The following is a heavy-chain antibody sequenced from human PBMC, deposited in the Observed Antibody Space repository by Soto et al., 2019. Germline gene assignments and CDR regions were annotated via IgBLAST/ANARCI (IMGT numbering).Heavy chain of an antibody. J-gene: IGHJ4*02. CDR1: GFPLRSYA. CDR3: AKDYEGYCSSTSCPFIDY. V-gene: IGHV3-30*04. D-gene: IGHD2-2*01. CDR2: LSYDGRNK. Sequence: GSLRPSRAASGFPLRSYAKDWVPQAPGKGPGGVAGLSYDGRNKYYAEPVKGRFTISRDNSKNTLYLQMNSLSAEDTAVYYCAKDYEGYCSSTSCPFIDYWGQGTLVTVSS.